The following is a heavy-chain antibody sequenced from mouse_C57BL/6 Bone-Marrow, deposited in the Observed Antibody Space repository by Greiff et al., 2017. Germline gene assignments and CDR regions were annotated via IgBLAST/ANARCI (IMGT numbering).Heavy chain of an antibody. Sequence: EVQLHQSGPELVKPGASVKIPCKASGYTFTDYNMDWVKQSHGKSLEWIGDINPNNGGTIYNQKFKGKATLTVDKSSSTAYMELRSLTSEDTAVYYCARGGELAWFAYWAKGLWSLSLQ. J-gene: IGHJ3*01. V-gene: IGHV1-18*01. CDR1: GYTFTDYN. CDR3: ARGGELAWFAY. CDR2: INPNNGGT.